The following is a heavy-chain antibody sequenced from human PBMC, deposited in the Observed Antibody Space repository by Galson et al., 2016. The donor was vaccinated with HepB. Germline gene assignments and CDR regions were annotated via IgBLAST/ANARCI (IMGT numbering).Heavy chain of an antibody. CDR1: GFTFSTYA. D-gene: IGHD1-26*01. Sequence: SLRLSCAASGFTFSTYAMNWVRQAPGKGLEWVSAISAIGSATGHYTYYTDSVKGRFTISRGNSKNTLYLQVNSLRAEDTAVYYWAKEDGSYFDYWGQGTMVTVFS. J-gene: IGHJ4*02. CDR2: ISAIGSATGHYT. CDR3: AKEDGSYFDY. V-gene: IGHV3-23*01.